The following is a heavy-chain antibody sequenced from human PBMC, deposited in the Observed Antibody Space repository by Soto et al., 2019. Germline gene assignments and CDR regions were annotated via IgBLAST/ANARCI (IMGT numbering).Heavy chain of an antibody. Sequence: ASVKVSCKASGYTFTSYGISWVRQAPGQGLEWMGWISAYNGNTNYEQKFQGRFTITADKSTSTAYMELSSLRSEDTAVYYCASTIFGVVIISYYYGMDVWGQGTTVTVSS. CDR2: ISAYNGNT. CDR1: GYTFTSYG. V-gene: IGHV1-18*04. CDR3: ASTIFGVVIISYYYGMDV. J-gene: IGHJ6*02. D-gene: IGHD3-3*01.